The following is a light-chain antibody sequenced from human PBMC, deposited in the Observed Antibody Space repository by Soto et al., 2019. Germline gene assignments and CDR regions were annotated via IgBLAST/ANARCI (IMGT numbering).Light chain of an antibody. J-gene: IGLJ3*02. CDR1: SGSVSTSSY. V-gene: IGLV8-61*01. Sequence: QTVVTQEPSFSVSPGGTVTLTCGLTSGSVSTSSYPSWYQQTPGQAPRTLIYSTNTRSSGVPDRFSGSLLGSKAALTITGAQSDDESDYYCVLYMGSGIWVFGGGTKVTVL. CDR2: STN. CDR3: VLYMGSGIWV.